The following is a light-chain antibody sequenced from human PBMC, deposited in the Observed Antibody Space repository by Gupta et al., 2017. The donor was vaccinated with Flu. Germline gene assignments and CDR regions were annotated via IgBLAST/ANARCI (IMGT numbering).Light chain of an antibody. CDR3: SSYTSSSTPGWV. CDR1: SSGGGGYNY. CDR2: EDS. Sequence: HSALTHPAPVSVSPAHSHTIPCTGPSSGGGGYNYVSWYQQHPGKAPKLMIYEDSNRPSGGSNRFSGSKSGNTASLTISGLQADDEADYYCSSYTSSSTPGWVFGGGTKLTVL. J-gene: IGLJ3*02. V-gene: IGLV2-14*01.